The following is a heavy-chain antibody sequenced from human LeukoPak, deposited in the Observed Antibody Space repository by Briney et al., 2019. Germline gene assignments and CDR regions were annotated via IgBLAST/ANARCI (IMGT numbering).Heavy chain of an antibody. Sequence: GGSLRLSCAASGFTLSSYAMSWVRQAPGKGLEWVSAISGSGGSTYYADSVKGRFTISRDNSKNTPYLQMNSLRAEDTAVYYCAKDTAVVVAATFDYWGQGTLVTVSS. D-gene: IGHD2-15*01. CDR2: ISGSGGST. CDR3: AKDTAVVVAATFDY. J-gene: IGHJ4*02. V-gene: IGHV3-23*01. CDR1: GFTLSSYA.